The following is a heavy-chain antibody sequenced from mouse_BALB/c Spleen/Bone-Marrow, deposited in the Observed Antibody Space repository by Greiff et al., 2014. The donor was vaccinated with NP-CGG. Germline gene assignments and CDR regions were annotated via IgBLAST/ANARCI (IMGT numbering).Heavy chain of an antibody. D-gene: IGHD2-1*01. CDR1: GYSFTTYW. CDR3: AREKVYYGISWFAY. J-gene: IGHJ3*01. Sequence: QVQLQQSGTEVVRPGASVKLSCKASGYSFTTYWMNWVKQRPGQGLEWIGMIHPSDSETRLNQKFKDKATLTGDKSSSTAYMQLNSPTSEDSAVYYCAREKVYYGISWFAYWGQGTLVTVSA. CDR2: IHPSDSET. V-gene: IGHV1-61*01.